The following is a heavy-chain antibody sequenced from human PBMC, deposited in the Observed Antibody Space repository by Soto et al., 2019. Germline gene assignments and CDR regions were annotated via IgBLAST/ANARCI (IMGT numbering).Heavy chain of an antibody. Sequence: EVQLLESGGGLVQPGGSLRLSCAASGFTFSSYAMSWVRQAPGTGLEWFSAISGSGGSTYYAASVKGRFTISRDNSKNTLYLQMNSLRAEDTAVYYCAKGRYSGYVSGWYWDYWGQGSLVTVSS. J-gene: IGHJ4*02. CDR2: ISGSGGST. V-gene: IGHV3-23*01. CDR3: AKGRYSGYVSGWYWDY. D-gene: IGHD5-12*01. CDR1: GFTFSSYA.